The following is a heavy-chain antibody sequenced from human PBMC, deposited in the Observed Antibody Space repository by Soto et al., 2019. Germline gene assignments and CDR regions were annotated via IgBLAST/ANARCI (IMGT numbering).Heavy chain of an antibody. V-gene: IGHV3-23*01. CDR1: VFTFSSYS. CDR2: FRSSGDGGTT. CDR3: AKKVNSGPGSQYFDY. D-gene: IGHD3-10*01. Sequence: GALRLAGAASVFTFSSYSMSWVRQAPGKGLEWVSGFRSSGDGGTTYYADSVKGRFTISRDNSKNTLFLQMNSLRAEDTAIYYCAKKVNSGPGSQYFDYWGQGTLVTVSS. J-gene: IGHJ4*02.